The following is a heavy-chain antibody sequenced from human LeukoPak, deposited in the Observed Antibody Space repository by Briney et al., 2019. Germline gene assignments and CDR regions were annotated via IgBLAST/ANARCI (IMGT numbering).Heavy chain of an antibody. D-gene: IGHD3-22*01. J-gene: IGHJ4*02. CDR3: AIPAPHYDSSGYQFDY. CDR1: GGTFSSYA. CDR2: IIPIFGTA. Sequence: SVKVSCKASGGTFSSYAISWVRQAPGQGLEWMGGIIPIFGTANYAQKFQGRVTITADESTSTAYMELSSLRSEGTAVYYCAIPAPHYDSSGYQFDYWGQGTLVTVSS. V-gene: IGHV1-69*13.